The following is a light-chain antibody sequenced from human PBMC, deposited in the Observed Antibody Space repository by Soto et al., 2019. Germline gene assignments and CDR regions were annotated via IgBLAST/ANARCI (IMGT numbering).Light chain of an antibody. CDR3: QQYNNWPQA. CDR2: GAS. Sequence: IVLTQSPGTLSLSPGERATLSCTASQSISSRSLAWYQQKPGQAPRLLIYGASTRATGIPARFSGSGSGTEFTLTISSLQSEDFAVYYCQQYNNWPQAFGPGTKVDIK. V-gene: IGKV3-15*01. CDR1: QSISSR. J-gene: IGKJ3*01.